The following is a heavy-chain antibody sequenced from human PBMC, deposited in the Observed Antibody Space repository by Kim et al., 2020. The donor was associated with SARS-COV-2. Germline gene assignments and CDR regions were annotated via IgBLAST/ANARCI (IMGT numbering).Heavy chain of an antibody. D-gene: IGHD3-16*01. CDR2: IWYDGSNK. CDR1: GFTFSSYG. Sequence: GGSLRLSCAASGFTFSSYGMHWVRQAPGKGLEWVAVIWYDGSNKYYADSVKGRFTISRDNSKNTLYLQMNSLRAEDTAVYYCAGGLDGADYYYGMDVLGQGTTVTVSS. V-gene: IGHV3-33*01. CDR3: AGGLDGADYYYGMDV. J-gene: IGHJ6*02.